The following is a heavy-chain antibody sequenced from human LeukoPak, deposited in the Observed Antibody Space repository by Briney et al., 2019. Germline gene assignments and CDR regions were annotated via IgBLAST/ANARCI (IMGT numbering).Heavy chain of an antibody. V-gene: IGHV4-30-2*01. Sequence: SQTLSLTCAVSGGSISSGGYSWSWIRQPPGKGLEWIGYIYHSGSTYHNPSLKSRVTISVDRSKNQFSLKLSSVTAADTAVYYCAREGGSFHYWGQGTLVTVSS. D-gene: IGHD1-26*01. CDR2: IYHSGST. CDR3: AREGGSFHY. J-gene: IGHJ4*02. CDR1: GGSISSGGYS.